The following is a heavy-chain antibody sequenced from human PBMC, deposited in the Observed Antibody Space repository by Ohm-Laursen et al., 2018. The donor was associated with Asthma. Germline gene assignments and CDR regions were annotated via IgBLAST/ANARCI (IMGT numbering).Heavy chain of an antibody. D-gene: IGHD3-16*01. CDR2: IYPDGGEK. V-gene: IGHV3-7*05. CDR3: ATNLPYEAENY. CDR1: GLTFRSYA. Sequence: SLRLSCAASGLTFRSYAMHWVRQAPGKGLEWVANIYPDGGEKYYVDSVDGRFTISRDNAKNSLYLQMNSLRAEDTAVYYCATNLPYEAENYWGQGTLVTVSS. J-gene: IGHJ4*02.